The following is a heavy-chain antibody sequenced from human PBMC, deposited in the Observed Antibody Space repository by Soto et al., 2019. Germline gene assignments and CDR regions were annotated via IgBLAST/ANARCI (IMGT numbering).Heavy chain of an antibody. J-gene: IGHJ5*02. D-gene: IGHD3-3*01. CDR2: ISSSSSTI. Sequence: EVQVVESGGGLVQPGGSLRLSCAASGFTFSSNSMNWGRQAPGKGLEWISYISSSSSTIYADSVKGRFTISRDNAKNSLYLQMNSLRDEDAAVYYCARVIWSGHLTSDLWGQGTLVTVSS. CDR1: GFTFSSNS. V-gene: IGHV3-48*02. CDR3: ARVIWSGHLTSDL.